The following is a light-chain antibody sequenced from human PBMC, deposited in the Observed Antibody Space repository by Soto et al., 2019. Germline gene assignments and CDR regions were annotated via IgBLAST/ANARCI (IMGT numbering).Light chain of an antibody. Sequence: DIQMTQSPSSLSASVGDRVTITCRASQNIDTYLNWYLQKPGQAPKLLIYSAYSLQSGVSPRFSGDGSGTDFTLTISSLQPEDFATYYCQQSYNFPRTFGQG. CDR2: SAY. CDR3: QQSYNFPRT. J-gene: IGKJ1*01. CDR1: QNIDTY. V-gene: IGKV1-39*01.